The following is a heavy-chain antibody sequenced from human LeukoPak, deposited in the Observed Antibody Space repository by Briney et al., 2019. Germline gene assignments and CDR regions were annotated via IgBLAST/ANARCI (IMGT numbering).Heavy chain of an antibody. CDR2: IYYSGST. D-gene: IGHD3-3*01. CDR1: GGSFSGYY. Sequence: SETLSLTCAVYGGSFSGYYWSWIRQPPGKGVEWIGYIYYSGSTYYNPSLKSRVTISVDTSKNKSSMKLSSVTAADTALYYCASYEYYDFWSGYHDYYYMDVWGKGTTVTVSS. CDR3: ASYEYYDFWSGYHDYYYMDV. J-gene: IGHJ6*03. V-gene: IGHV4-30-4*08.